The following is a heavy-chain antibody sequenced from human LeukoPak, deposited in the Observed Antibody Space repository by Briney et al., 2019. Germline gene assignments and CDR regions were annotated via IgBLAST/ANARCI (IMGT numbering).Heavy chain of an antibody. V-gene: IGHV1-18*01. J-gene: IGHJ4*02. CDR2: ISAYNGNT. CDR3: ARDRDSSGYLSGDFDY. D-gene: IGHD6-19*01. Sequence: GASVKVSCKASGYTFTSYGISWVRQAPGQGLEWMGWISAYNGNTNYAQKRQGRVTMTTDTSTSTAYMELRSLRSDDTAVYYCARDRDSSGYLSGDFDYWGQGTLVTVSS. CDR1: GYTFTSYG.